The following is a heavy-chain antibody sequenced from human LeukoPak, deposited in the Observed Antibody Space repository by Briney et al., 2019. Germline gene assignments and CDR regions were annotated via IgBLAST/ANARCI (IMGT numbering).Heavy chain of an antibody. V-gene: IGHV1-69*04. Sequence: SVKVSCKASGGTFSSYAISWVRQAPGQGLEWMGRIIPILGIANYAQKFQGRVTITADKSTSTVYMELSSLRSEDTAVYYCARGGPGYYFDYWGQGTLVTVSS. J-gene: IGHJ4*02. CDR3: ARGGPGYYFDY. CDR2: IIPILGIA. D-gene: IGHD3-10*01. CDR1: GGTFSSYA.